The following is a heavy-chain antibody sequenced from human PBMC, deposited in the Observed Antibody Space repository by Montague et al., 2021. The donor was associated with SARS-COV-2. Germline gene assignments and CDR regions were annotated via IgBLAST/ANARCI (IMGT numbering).Heavy chain of an antibody. D-gene: IGHD4-17*01. CDR2: IYYSGST. J-gene: IGHJ3*02. V-gene: IGHV4-39*01. Sequence: ETLSLTYTVSGGSIRTSSYYWGWIRQPPGKELDWIGSIYYSGSTYYNPSLKSRVTISVDTSKNQFSLKLSSVTAADTAVYYCAMRGGALDAFDIWGQGTMVIVSS. CDR1: GGSIRTSSYY. CDR3: AMRGGALDAFDI.